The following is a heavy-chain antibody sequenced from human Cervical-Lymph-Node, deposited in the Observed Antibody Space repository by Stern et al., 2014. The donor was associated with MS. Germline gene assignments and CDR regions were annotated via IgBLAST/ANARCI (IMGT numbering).Heavy chain of an antibody. CDR2: PWYDGSTA. D-gene: IGHD5-24*01. J-gene: IGHJ4*02. Sequence: VQLVESGGGVVQPGTSLRLSCAASGFTFSSYGMHWVRQAPGKGLEWGALPWYDGSTAYYTNSVKGRFTISRDNSKNTLFLQMNSLTAEDTAVYYCARGHIPYAYNYLFDYWGQGTLVTVSS. CDR3: ARGHIPYAYNYLFDY. CDR1: GFTFSSYG. V-gene: IGHV3-33*01.